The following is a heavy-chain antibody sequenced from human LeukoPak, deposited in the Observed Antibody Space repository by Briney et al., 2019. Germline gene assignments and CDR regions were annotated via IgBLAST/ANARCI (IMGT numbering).Heavy chain of an antibody. Sequence: ASVKVSCKAAGYRFTSQYVHWVRQAPGQGLEWMGIINPTGGSTRNAQKFQGRFSMTGDTSTSTVYMELSRLRSEDTAVYYCASFYNTNDALDIWGQGTMVTVSS. CDR3: ASFYNTNDALDI. J-gene: IGHJ3*02. D-gene: IGHD5-24*01. V-gene: IGHV1-46*01. CDR1: GYRFTSQY. CDR2: INPTGGST.